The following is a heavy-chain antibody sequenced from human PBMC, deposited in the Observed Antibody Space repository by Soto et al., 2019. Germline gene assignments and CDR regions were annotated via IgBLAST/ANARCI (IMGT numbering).Heavy chain of an antibody. CDR3: AKIYGDYGFDY. Sequence: EVQLLESGGGLVQPGGSLRLSCAASGFTFSSYAMTWVRQAPGKGLEWVSAISGSADSTYYADSVKGRFPISRDNSKNTLYLQMNSLRAEDTAVYYCAKIYGDYGFDYWGQGTLVTVSS. V-gene: IGHV3-23*01. D-gene: IGHD4-17*01. CDR1: GFTFSSYA. J-gene: IGHJ4*02. CDR2: ISGSADST.